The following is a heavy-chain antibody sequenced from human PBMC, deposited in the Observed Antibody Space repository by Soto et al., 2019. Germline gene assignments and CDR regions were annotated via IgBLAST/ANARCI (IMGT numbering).Heavy chain of an antibody. CDR1: GFSFTGYY. CDR3: ARVFHPRLYCSGGSCPFDY. J-gene: IGHJ4*02. Sequence: ASVKVSCKASGFSFTGYYIHWLRQAPGQGLEWMGWINAHSGGTEYAQKFQGRVTMTRDTSISTAYMALSRLRSDDTAVYYCARVFHPRLYCSGGSCPFDYWGQGTLVTVSS. CDR2: INAHSGGT. D-gene: IGHD2-15*01. V-gene: IGHV1-2*02.